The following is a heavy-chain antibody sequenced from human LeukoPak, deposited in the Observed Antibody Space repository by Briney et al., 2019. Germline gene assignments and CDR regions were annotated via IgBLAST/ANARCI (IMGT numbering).Heavy chain of an antibody. D-gene: IGHD2-2*01. CDR1: GFTFSSYP. J-gene: IGHJ4*02. CDR3: AKDRGSSTSLKVPFSPEFDY. V-gene: IGHV3-30*04. CDR2: ISYDGSNK. Sequence: PGGSLRLSCAASGFTFSSYPMQWVRQAPGKGLEWVAVISYDGSNKYYTDSVKGRFTISRDNSKNTLYLQMNSLRAEDTAVYYCAKDRGSSTSLKVPFSPEFDYWGQGTLVTVSS.